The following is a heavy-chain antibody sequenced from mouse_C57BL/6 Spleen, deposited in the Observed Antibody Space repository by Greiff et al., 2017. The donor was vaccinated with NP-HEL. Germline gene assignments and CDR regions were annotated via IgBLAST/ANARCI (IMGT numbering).Heavy chain of an antibody. CDR2: IDPSDSYT. J-gene: IGHJ4*01. CDR3: ARRRVVASYYAMDY. Sequence: VQLQQPGAELVKPGASVKLSCKASGYTFTSYWMQWVKQRPGQGLEWIGEIDPSDSYTNYNQKFKGKATLTVDTSSSTAYMQLSSLTSEDSAVYYCARRRVVASYYAMDYWGQGTSVTVSS. D-gene: IGHD1-1*01. V-gene: IGHV1-50*01. CDR1: GYTFTSYW.